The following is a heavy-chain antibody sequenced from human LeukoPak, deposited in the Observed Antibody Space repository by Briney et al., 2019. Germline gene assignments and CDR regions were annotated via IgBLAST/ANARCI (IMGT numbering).Heavy chain of an antibody. CDR1: GGSISSYY. V-gene: IGHV4-4*07. CDR3: ARAPPRSRLPRGYYYYMDV. CDR2: MSTNGVT. Sequence: PSETLSLTCIVSGGSISSYYWSYIRQPVGKGLEWIGRMSTNGVTNSNPSLNSRVTISLDTSKNQSSLKLTSATAADTAVYYCARAPPRSRLPRGYYYYMDVSGKGTTVTVSS. J-gene: IGHJ6*03. D-gene: IGHD3-10*01.